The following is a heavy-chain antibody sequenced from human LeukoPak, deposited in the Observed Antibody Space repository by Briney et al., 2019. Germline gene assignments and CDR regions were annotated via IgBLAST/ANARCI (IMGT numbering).Heavy chain of an antibody. Sequence: PGRSLRLSCAASGFTFSSYGMHWVRQAPGKGLEWVAVIWYDGSNKYYADSVKGRFTISRDNSKNTLYLQMNSLRAEDTAVYYGARDTREDYYDSSGLLYGMDVWGQGTTVTVSS. CDR3: ARDTREDYYDSSGLLYGMDV. D-gene: IGHD3-22*01. V-gene: IGHV3-33*01. J-gene: IGHJ6*02. CDR2: IWYDGSNK. CDR1: GFTFSSYG.